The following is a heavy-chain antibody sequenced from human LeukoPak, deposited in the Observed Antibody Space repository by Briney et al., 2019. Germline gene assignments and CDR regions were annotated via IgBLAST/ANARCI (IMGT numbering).Heavy chain of an antibody. CDR3: ARDLVTVTKGFDI. Sequence: SETLSLTCAVSDDSFSSHYWTWIRQPPGKGLEWIGYISYIGTTNYNPSLKSRVTISIDTAKNQFSLKLSSVTAADTAVYYCARDLVTVTKGFDIWGQGTMVSVSS. CDR1: DDSFSSHY. J-gene: IGHJ3*02. D-gene: IGHD4-17*01. CDR2: ISYIGTT. V-gene: IGHV4-59*11.